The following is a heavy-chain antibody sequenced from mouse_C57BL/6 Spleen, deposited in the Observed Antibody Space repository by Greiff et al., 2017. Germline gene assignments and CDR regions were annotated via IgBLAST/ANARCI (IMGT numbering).Heavy chain of an antibody. J-gene: IGHJ1*03. CDR3: ARPFTTVVARDWYFDV. D-gene: IGHD1-1*01. V-gene: IGHV1-39*01. CDR2: INPNYGTT. CDR1: GYSFTDYN. Sequence: VQLQQSGPELVKPGASVKISCKASGYSFTDYNMNWVKQSNGKSLEWIGVINPNYGTTSYNQKFKGKATLTVDQSSSAAYMKLNSLQSEDSAVYYCARPFTTVVARDWYFDVWGTGTTVTVSS.